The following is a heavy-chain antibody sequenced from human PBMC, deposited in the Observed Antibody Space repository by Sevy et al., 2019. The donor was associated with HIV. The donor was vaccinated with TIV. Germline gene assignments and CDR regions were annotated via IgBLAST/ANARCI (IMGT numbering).Heavy chain of an antibody. V-gene: IGHV3-21*01. J-gene: IGHJ3*02. D-gene: IGHD2-2*02. Sequence: GGSLRLSCAASGFTFSSYSMNWVRQAPGKGLEWVSSISSSSSYIYYADSVKGRFTISRDNAKNSLYLQMNSLRAEDTAVYYCARASASSTSCYIGGRKCDAFDIWGQGTMVSVSS. CDR2: ISSSSSYI. CDR1: GFTFSSYS. CDR3: ARASASSTSCYIGGRKCDAFDI.